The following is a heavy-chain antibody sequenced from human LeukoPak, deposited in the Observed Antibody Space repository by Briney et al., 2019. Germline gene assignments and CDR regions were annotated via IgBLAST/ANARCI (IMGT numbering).Heavy chain of an antibody. Sequence: GGSLRLSCAASGFTFSSYEMNWVRQAPGKGLEWVSYISSSGSTIYYADSVKGRFTISRDNAKNSLYLQMNSLRAEDTAVYYCAKDRGDYYDSSGYGPDYWGQGTLVTVSS. CDR2: ISSSGSTI. D-gene: IGHD3-22*01. V-gene: IGHV3-48*03. J-gene: IGHJ4*02. CDR1: GFTFSSYE. CDR3: AKDRGDYYDSSGYGPDY.